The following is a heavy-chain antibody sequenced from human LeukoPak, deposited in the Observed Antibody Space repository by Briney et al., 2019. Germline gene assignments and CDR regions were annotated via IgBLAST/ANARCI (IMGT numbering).Heavy chain of an antibody. Sequence: ASVKVSCKASGYTFTSYAMHWVRQAPGQRLEWMGWFNAGNGNTKYSQKFQGRVTITRDTSASTAYMELSSLRSEDTAVYYCARDSSAAGRDYYYYYGMDVWGQGTTVTVSS. CDR1: GYTFTSYA. V-gene: IGHV1-3*01. CDR3: ARDSSAAGRDYYYYYGMDV. J-gene: IGHJ6*02. D-gene: IGHD6-13*01. CDR2: FNAGNGNT.